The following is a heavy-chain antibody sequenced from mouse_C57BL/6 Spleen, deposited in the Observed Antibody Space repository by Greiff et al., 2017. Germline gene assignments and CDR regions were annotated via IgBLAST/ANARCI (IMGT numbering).Heavy chain of an antibody. CDR2: ISGGGGNT. D-gene: IGHD2-4*01. Sequence: DVKLVESGGGLVKPGGSLKLSCAASGFTFSSYTMSWVRQTPEKRLEWVATISGGGGNTYYPDSVKGRFTISRDNAKNTLYLQMSSLRSEDTALYYCARHATMITTWFAYWGQGTLVTVSA. J-gene: IGHJ3*01. V-gene: IGHV5-9*01. CDR1: GFTFSSYT. CDR3: ARHATMITTWFAY.